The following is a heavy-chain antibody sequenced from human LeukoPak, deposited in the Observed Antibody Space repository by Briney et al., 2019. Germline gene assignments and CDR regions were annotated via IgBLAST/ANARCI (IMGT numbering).Heavy chain of an antibody. CDR1: GYTFTSYD. Sequence: ASVKVSCKASGYTFTSYDINWVRQATGQGLEWMGWMNPNSGNTGYAQKFQGRVTMTRNTSISTAYMELSSLRSEDTAVYYCARGASYYYGSRDDYYFDYWGQGTLVTVSS. D-gene: IGHD3-10*01. J-gene: IGHJ4*02. CDR3: ARGASYYYGSRDDYYFDY. V-gene: IGHV1-8*01. CDR2: MNPNSGNT.